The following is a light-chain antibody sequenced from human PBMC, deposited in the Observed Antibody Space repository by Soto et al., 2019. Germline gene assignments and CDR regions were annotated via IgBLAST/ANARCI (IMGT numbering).Light chain of an antibody. CDR3: CSYAGSSTLDV. CDR1: SSDVGSYNL. J-gene: IGLJ1*01. CDR2: EVS. V-gene: IGLV2-23*02. Sequence: QCALTQPASVSGSPGQSITISCTGTSSDVGSYNLVSWYQQHPGKAPKLMIYEVSKRPSGVSNRFSGSKSGNTASLTISGLQAEDEADYYCCSYAGSSTLDVFGTGTKLTVL.